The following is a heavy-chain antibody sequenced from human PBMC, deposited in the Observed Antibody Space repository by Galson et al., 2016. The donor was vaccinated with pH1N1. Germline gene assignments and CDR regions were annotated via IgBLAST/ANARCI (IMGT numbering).Heavy chain of an antibody. CDR2: IIPILGAP. V-gene: IGHV1-69*10. CDR3: ARMSSGYNTIDY. CDR1: RDTFINYA. D-gene: IGHD6-25*01. Sequence: SVKVSCKASRDTFINYAFSWVRQAPGKGLEWMGGIIPILGAPNYAQNLQGRVTISTDKSTTTAYMELTGLTSGDTAIYYCARMSSGYNTIDYWGQGTLITVSS. J-gene: IGHJ4*02.